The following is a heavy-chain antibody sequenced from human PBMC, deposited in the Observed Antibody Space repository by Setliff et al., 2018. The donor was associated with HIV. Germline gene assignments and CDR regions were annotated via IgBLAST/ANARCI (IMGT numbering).Heavy chain of an antibody. J-gene: IGHJ6*03. CDR1: GFTFSYSG. CDR3: ARGGGQYCSGGSCSSRFHYYYYYMDV. D-gene: IGHD2-15*01. Sequence: CAASGFTFSYSGMHWVRQAPGKGLEWVALISFDGSNKYYADSVKGRFTISRDNAKNSLYLQMNGLRAEDTAVYYCARGGGQYCSGGSCSSRFHYYYYYMDVWGKGTTVTVSS. V-gene: IGHV3-30*12. CDR2: ISFDGSNK.